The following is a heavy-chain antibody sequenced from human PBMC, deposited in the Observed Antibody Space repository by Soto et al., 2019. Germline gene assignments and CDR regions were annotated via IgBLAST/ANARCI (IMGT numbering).Heavy chain of an antibody. CDR3: VRDREFDVVTGHPNFFHGLDV. J-gene: IGHJ6*02. CDR1: GFNFNSYG. Sequence: LLVESGGGVVQPGGSLRLSCIASGFNFNSYGMHWVRQAPGKGLEWMALIWFDGSIKKYVDSVKGRFSVSRDNSKNTLYLEMSRLRADDTAVYFCVRDREFDVVTGHPNFFHGLDVWGQGTTVTVSS. CDR2: IWFDGSIK. V-gene: IGHV3-33*01. D-gene: IGHD3-9*01.